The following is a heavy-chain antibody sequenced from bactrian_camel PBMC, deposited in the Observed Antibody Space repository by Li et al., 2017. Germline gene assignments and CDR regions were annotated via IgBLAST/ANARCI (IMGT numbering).Heavy chain of an antibody. CDR2: IYGRTFT. CDR1: GIDFTAYW. Sequence: HVQLVESGGEAVQEGGSLRLSCTASGIDFTAYWMAWFRQVPGTERAGVAVIYGRTFTQYADSVKGRFTISQDSSRSTMYLRMNNLKPEDTAMYFCAAARAGGTWYGPFGASSYNFWGQGTQVTVS. V-gene: IGHV3S1*01. CDR3: AAARAGGTWYGPFGASSYNF. D-gene: IGHD2*01. J-gene: IGHJ4*01.